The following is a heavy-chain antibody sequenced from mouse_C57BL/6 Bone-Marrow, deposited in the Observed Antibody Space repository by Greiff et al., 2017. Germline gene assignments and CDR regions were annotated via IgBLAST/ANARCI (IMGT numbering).Heavy chain of an antibody. J-gene: IGHJ4*01. CDR3: AKGRTAQATIAMDY. D-gene: IGHD3-2*02. Sequence: VKVVESGPGLVAPSQSLSITCTVSGFSLTSYGVSWVRQPPGKGLEWLGVIWGDGSTNYHSALISRLSISKDNSKSQVFLKLNSLQTDDTATYYCAKGRTAQATIAMDYWGQGTSVTVSS. CDR2: IWGDGST. CDR1: GFSLTSYG. V-gene: IGHV2-3*01.